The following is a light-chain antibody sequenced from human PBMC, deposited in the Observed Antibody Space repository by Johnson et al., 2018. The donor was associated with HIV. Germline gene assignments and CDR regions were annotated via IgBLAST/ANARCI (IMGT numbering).Light chain of an antibody. V-gene: IGLV1-51*02. J-gene: IGLJ1*01. CDR3: GTWDSSLSFYV. Sequence: HSVLTQPPSVSAAPGQKVTISCSGSTSNIGNNYVSWYQQLPGTAPKLLIYENNKRPSGIPDRFSGSKSGTSATLGITGLQTGDEADYYCGTWDSSLSFYVFGTATKVTVL. CDR1: TSNIGNNY. CDR2: ENN.